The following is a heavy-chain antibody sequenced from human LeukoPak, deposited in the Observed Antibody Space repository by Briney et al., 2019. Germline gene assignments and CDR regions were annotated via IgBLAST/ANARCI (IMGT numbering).Heavy chain of an antibody. CDR1: GGSINSNDYY. D-gene: IGHD3-3*01. CDR3: ARPRFGVAIFDY. J-gene: IGHJ4*02. CDR2: IYYSGST. Sequence: SETLSLTCTVSGGSINSNDYYWGWVRQPPGKGLEWIGTIYYSGSTYYNPSLKSRITVSIDTSKNQFSLKLSSVTAADTAVYYCARPRFGVAIFDYWGQGTLVTVSS. V-gene: IGHV4-39*01.